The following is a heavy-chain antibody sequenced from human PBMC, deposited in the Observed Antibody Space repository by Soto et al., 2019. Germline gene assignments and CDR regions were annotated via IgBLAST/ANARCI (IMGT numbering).Heavy chain of an antibody. J-gene: IGHJ6*02. Sequence: QVHLVQSGAEVKKPGSSVKVSCKASGGTFSSYAISWVRQAPGQGLEWMGRIIPIFDTTNYSQRFQGRVTITADESTSTAYMELSSLRSEDTAVYYCARGGVLGTGFGMDVWGQGTTVTVSS. CDR2: IIPIFDTT. CDR3: ARGGVLGTGFGMDV. V-gene: IGHV1-69*18. CDR1: GGTFSSYA. D-gene: IGHD5-18*01.